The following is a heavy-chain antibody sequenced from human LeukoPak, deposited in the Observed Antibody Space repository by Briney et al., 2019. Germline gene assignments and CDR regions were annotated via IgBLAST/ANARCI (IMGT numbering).Heavy chain of an antibody. J-gene: IGHJ4*02. D-gene: IGHD1-26*01. CDR3: ARQGVGATDF. V-gene: IGHV4-39*01. Sequence: SETLSLTCSVSGGSINSYGYYWAWIRQPPGKRPEWIGSIFYSGSTHYNPSLQSRITISADTSKGQFSLKLSSVTAADTAVYYCARQGVGATDFWGQGTLVTVSS. CDR1: GGSINSYGYY. CDR2: IFYSGST.